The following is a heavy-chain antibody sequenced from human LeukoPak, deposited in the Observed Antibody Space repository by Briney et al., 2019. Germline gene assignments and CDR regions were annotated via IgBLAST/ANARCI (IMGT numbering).Heavy chain of an antibody. CDR1: GGSFSGYY. V-gene: IGHV4-34*01. J-gene: IGHJ4*02. D-gene: IGHD2-2*01. Sequence: SETLSLTCAVYGGSFSGYYWSWIRQPPGKGLEWIGEINHSGSTNYNPSLKSRVTISVDTSKNQFSLKLSSVTAADTAVYYCARGPLGYCSSTSCYGYYFDYWGQGTLVTVSS. CDR3: ARGPLGYCSSTSCYGYYFDY. CDR2: INHSGST.